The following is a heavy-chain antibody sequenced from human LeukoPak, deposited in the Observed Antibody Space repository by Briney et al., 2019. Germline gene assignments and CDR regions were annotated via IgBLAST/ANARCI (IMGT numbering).Heavy chain of an antibody. CDR3: ARDAAPRYSSGWYWFDP. V-gene: IGHV4-61*02. D-gene: IGHD6-19*01. CDR2: IYASGRT. J-gene: IGHJ5*02. Sequence: PSETLSLTCTASGVSISSGSYYWSWIRQAAGQGLEGIRRIYASGRTNYDPFLKSLAPISVDTSKNQCSLKLGSVTAADTAVYYCARDAAPRYSSGWYWFDPWGQGTLVSVSS. CDR1: GVSISSGSYY.